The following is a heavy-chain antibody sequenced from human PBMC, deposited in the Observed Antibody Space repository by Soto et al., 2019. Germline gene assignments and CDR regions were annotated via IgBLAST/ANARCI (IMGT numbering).Heavy chain of an antibody. CDR2: ISSYNGNR. CDR1: GYTFTNYG. CDR3: ARTTVTASYYYMDV. D-gene: IGHD4-17*01. Sequence: QVPLVQSGAEVKQPGASVKVSCKASGYTFTNYGFTWVRQAPGQGLEWLGWISSYNGNRKYAQKVQGRLTMTTDTSTSTANMELTSLRSDDTALYYCARTTVTASYYYMDVWGKGSTVTVSS. V-gene: IGHV1-18*01. J-gene: IGHJ6*03.